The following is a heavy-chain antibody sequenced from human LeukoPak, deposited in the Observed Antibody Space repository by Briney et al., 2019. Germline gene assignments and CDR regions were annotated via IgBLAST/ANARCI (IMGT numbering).Heavy chain of an antibody. V-gene: IGHV3-7*05. CDR3: ASQYISSSNY. CDR1: GFTFSSYW. D-gene: IGHD6-6*01. Sequence: GGSLRLSCAASGFTFSSYWMSWVRQAPGKGLEWVANIKEDGSEKNYVDSVKGRFTISRDNAKNSLYLQMNSLGGEDTAVYYCASQYISSSNYWGQGTLVTVSS. CDR2: IKEDGSEK. J-gene: IGHJ4*02.